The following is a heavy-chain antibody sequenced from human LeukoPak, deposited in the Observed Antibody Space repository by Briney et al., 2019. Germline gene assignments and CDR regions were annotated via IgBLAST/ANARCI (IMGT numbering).Heavy chain of an antibody. CDR2: INHSGST. D-gene: IGHD3-16*02. Sequence: PSETLSLTCAVYGGSFSGYYWSWLRQPPGKGLEWIGEINHSGSTNYNPSLKSRVTISVDTSKNQFSLKLSSVTAADTAVYYCARQDYVWGSYRYDSWGQGTLVTVSS. CDR1: GGSFSGYY. J-gene: IGHJ4*02. CDR3: ARQDYVWGSYRYDS. V-gene: IGHV4-34*01.